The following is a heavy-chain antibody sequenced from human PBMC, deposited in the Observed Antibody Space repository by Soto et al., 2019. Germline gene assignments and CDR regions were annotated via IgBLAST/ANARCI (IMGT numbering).Heavy chain of an antibody. V-gene: IGHV1-18*01. Sequence: ASVKVSCKASGYTFTSYGISWVRQAPGQGLEWMGWISAYNGNTNYAQKLQGRVTMTTDTSTSTAYMELRSLRSDDTAVYYCAREVRDCSGGSCYSYVRWFDPWGQGTLVTVSS. D-gene: IGHD2-15*01. J-gene: IGHJ5*02. CDR1: GYTFTSYG. CDR2: ISAYNGNT. CDR3: AREVRDCSGGSCYSYVRWFDP.